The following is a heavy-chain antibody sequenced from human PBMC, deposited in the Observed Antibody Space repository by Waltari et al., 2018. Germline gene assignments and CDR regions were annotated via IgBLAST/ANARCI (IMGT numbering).Heavy chain of an antibody. Sequence: QVQLVQSGAEVKKPGASVKVSCKASGYTFTSYAMPWVRTAPGPRLAWMGRINAGKGNTKYSQKFQGRVTITRDTSASTAYMELSSLRSEDTAVYYCARDFYGGRERVPAAIRFQYYGMDVWGQGTTVTVSS. CDR3: ARDFYGGRERVPAAIRFQYYGMDV. CDR1: GYTFTSYA. J-gene: IGHJ6*02. CDR2: INAGKGNT. D-gene: IGHD2-2*01. V-gene: IGHV1-3*01.